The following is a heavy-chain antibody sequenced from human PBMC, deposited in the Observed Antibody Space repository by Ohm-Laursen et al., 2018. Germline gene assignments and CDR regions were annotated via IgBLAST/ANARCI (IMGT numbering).Heavy chain of an antibody. D-gene: IGHD5-24*01. CDR2: ISYDGSNK. V-gene: IGHV3-30*18. CDR3: AKGRWLPFDY. J-gene: IGHJ4*02. CDR1: GFTFSNHG. Sequence: SLRLSCAASGFTFSNHGMHWVRQAPGKGLEWVAVISYDGSNKYYADSVKGRFTISRDNSKNTLYLQMNSLRAEDTAVYYCAKGRWLPFDYWGQGTLVTVSS.